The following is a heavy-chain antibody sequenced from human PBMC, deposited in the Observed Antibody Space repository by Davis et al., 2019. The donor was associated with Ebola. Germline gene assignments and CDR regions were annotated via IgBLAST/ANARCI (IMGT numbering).Heavy chain of an antibody. D-gene: IGHD1-7*01. V-gene: IGHV4-34*01. CDR3: ARGLQLRPYYYYYMDV. CDR2: INHSGST. J-gene: IGHJ6*03. Sequence: PSETLSLTCTVSGGSISGYYWSWIRQPPGKGLEWIGEINHSGSTNYNPSLKSRVTISVDTSKNQFSLKLSSVTAADTAVYYCARGLQLRPYYYYYMDVWGKGTTVTVSS. CDR1: GGSISGYY.